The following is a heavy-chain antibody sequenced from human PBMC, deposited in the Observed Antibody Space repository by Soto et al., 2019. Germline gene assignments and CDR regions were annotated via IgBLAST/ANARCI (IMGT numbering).Heavy chain of an antibody. CDR1: GFTFSNAW. J-gene: IGHJ4*02. D-gene: IGHD2-15*01. V-gene: IGHV3-15*07. CDR3: TTDLDIVVVVAATNFDY. CDR2: IKSKTDGGTT. Sequence: EVQLVESGGGLVKPGGSLRRSCAASGFTFSNAWMNWVRQAPGKGLEWVGRIKSKTDGGTTDYAAPVKGRFTISRDDSKNTLSLQMNSLKTEDTAVYYCTTDLDIVVVVAATNFDYWGQGTLVTVSS.